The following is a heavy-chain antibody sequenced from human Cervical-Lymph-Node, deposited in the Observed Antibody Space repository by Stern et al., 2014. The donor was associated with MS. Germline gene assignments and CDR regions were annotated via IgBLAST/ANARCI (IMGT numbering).Heavy chain of an antibody. J-gene: IGHJ3*02. D-gene: IGHD1-26*01. CDR2: INPNSGGT. CDR1: GYTFTGYY. V-gene: IGHV1-2*06. Sequence: VHLVESGAEVKKPGASVKVSCKASGYTFTGYYMHWVRQAPGQGLEWMGRINPNSGGTNYAQKLQGRVTMTRDTSISTAYMELSRLRSDDTAVYYCARGVGATWEDAFDIWGQGTMVTVSS. CDR3: ARGVGATWEDAFDI.